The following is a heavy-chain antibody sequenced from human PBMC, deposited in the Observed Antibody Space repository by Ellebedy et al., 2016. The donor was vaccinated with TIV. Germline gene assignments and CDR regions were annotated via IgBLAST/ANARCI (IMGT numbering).Heavy chain of an antibody. CDR1: GFTFDDHA. J-gene: IGHJ4*02. CDR3: AKTRGGIYFDY. CDR2: ISWNSLSK. D-gene: IGHD6-25*01. Sequence: GGSLRLXXAASGFTFDDHAMHWVRQAPGKGLEWVSGISWNSLSKDYAASVKGRFIISRDNAKSSLYLEMNSLRPEDTALYYCAKTRGGIYFDYWGLGTLVTVSS. V-gene: IGHV3-9*01.